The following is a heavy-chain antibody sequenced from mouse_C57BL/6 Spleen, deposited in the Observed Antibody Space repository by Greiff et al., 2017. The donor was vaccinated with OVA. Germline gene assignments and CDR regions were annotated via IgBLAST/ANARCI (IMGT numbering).Heavy chain of an antibody. V-gene: IGHV1-75*01. D-gene: IGHD1-1*01. Sequence: VQLQQPGPELVKPGASVKISCKASGYTFTDYYINWVKQRPGQGLEWIGWIFPGSGSTYYNEKFKGKATLTVDKSSSTAYMLLSSLTSEDSAVYCCAREDYYGNSWFAYWGQGTLVTVSA. CDR1: GYTFTDYY. J-gene: IGHJ3*01. CDR2: IFPGSGST. CDR3: AREDYYGNSWFAY.